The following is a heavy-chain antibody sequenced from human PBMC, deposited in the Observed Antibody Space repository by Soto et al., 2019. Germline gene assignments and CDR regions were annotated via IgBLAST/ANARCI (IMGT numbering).Heavy chain of an antibody. CDR3: ATEDIACRNGPCVGS. J-gene: IGHJ5*02. CDR1: GFTFSTYS. V-gene: IGHV3-23*01. CDR2: ISGRCDRT. D-gene: IGHD1-26*01. Sequence: PGGSLRLSCEASGFTFSTYSMSWVRQAPGKGLEWVSAISGRCDRTYYSDYVKGRFTISRDNSKNMLFLQMNSLRGEDTAIYYCATEDIACRNGPCVGSWGQGTLVTVSS.